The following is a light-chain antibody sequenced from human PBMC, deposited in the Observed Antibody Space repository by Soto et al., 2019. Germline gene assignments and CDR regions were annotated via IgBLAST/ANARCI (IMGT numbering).Light chain of an antibody. CDR1: QTVTNH. CDR3: QQRMNWPLT. V-gene: IGKV3-11*01. J-gene: IGKJ4*01. Sequence: EIVLTLSPATLSLSPGGRATLSCRASQTVTNHLAWYQQKAGQPPRLLIFDASTRASGIPPMFSGSGSGTDVTLTISRVDPDDFAVYYCQQRMNWPLTFGGGTRVEIK. CDR2: DAS.